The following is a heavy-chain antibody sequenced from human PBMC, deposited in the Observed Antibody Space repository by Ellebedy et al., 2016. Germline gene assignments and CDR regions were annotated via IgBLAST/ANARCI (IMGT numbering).Heavy chain of an antibody. CDR1: GYTFTSYG. J-gene: IGHJ6*02. D-gene: IGHD3-10*01. Sequence: ASVKVSXXASGYTFTSYGISWVRQAPGQGLEWMGWISAYNGNTNYAQKLQGRVTMTTDTSTSTAYMELRSLRSDDTAVYYCARGLMVRGVFHYYGMDVWGQGTTVTVSS. CDR3: ARGLMVRGVFHYYGMDV. V-gene: IGHV1-18*01. CDR2: ISAYNGNT.